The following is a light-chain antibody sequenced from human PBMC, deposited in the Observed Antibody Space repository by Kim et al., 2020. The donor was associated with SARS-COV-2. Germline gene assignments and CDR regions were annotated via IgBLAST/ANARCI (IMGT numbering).Light chain of an antibody. V-gene: IGLV1-40*01. CDR2: GNS. Sequence: VTISCTGSSSNIGAGYDVHWYQQLPGTAPKLLIYGNSNRPSGVPDRFSGSKSGTSASLAITWLQAEDEADYYCQSYDSSLSGVVFGGGTQLAVL. CDR1: SSNIGAGYD. CDR3: QSYDSSLSGVV. J-gene: IGLJ2*01.